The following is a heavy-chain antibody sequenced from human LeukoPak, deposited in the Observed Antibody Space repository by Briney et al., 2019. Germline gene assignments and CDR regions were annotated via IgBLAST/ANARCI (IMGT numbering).Heavy chain of an antibody. Sequence: GGSLRLSCTASGFSFSGHWMHWARQLPGKGLVRVSRISPTGSTTSYADSVKGRFTVSRDNAKNTLYLQVNNLRAEDTAVYYCARGPNSNWSGLDFWGQGTLLTVSS. CDR1: GFSFSGHW. D-gene: IGHD6-6*01. V-gene: IGHV3-74*01. CDR2: ISPTGSTT. CDR3: ARGPNSNWSGLDF. J-gene: IGHJ4*02.